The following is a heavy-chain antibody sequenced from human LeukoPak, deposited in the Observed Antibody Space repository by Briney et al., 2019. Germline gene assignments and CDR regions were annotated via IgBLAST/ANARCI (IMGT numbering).Heavy chain of an antibody. CDR1: GFTFSSYE. CDR2: ISSSGSTI. Sequence: GGSLRLSCAASGFTFSSYEMNWVRQAPGKGLEWVSYISSSGSTIYYADSVKGRFTISRDNAKNSLYLQMNSLRAEDTAVYYCARDPRFLAYCCGDCYSNYYYYYMDVWGKGTTVTVSS. J-gene: IGHJ6*03. D-gene: IGHD2-21*02. V-gene: IGHV3-48*03. CDR3: ARDPRFLAYCCGDCYSNYYYYYMDV.